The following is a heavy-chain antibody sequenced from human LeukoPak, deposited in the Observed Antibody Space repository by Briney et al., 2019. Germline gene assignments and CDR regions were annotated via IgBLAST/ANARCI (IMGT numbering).Heavy chain of an antibody. Sequence: PGGSLRLSCAASGFTFSSYAMSWVRQAPGKGLEWVSAISGSGGSTYYADSVKGRFTISRDNSKNTLYLQMNSLRAEDTAVYHCARALLWFGELLFYFDYWGQGTLVTVSS. CDR1: GFTFSSYA. V-gene: IGHV3-23*01. CDR2: ISGSGGST. CDR3: ARALLWFGELLFYFDY. J-gene: IGHJ4*02. D-gene: IGHD3-10*01.